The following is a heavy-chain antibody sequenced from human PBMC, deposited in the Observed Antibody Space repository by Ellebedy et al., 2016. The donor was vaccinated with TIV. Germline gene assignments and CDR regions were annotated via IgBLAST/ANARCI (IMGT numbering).Heavy chain of an antibody. CDR1: GYTFTSYA. J-gene: IGHJ4*02. CDR2: INPNSGGT. CDR3: ARPDSGYAFDY. D-gene: IGHD5-12*01. V-gene: IGHV1-2*04. Sequence: ASVKVSCKASGYTFTSYAMNWVRQAPGQGLEWMGWINPNSGGTNYAQKFQGWVTMTRDTSISTAYMELSSLRSEDTAVYYCARPDSGYAFDYWGQGTLVTVSS.